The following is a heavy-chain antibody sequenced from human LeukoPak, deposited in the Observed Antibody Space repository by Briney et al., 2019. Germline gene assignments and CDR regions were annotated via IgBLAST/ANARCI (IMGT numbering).Heavy chain of an antibody. CDR1: GGSISSYY. CDR2: IYASGST. J-gene: IGHJ4*02. CDR3: AGGTPRY. V-gene: IGHV4-4*07. Sequence: SETLSLTCTVSGGSISSYYWSWIRQPAGKGLEWIGRIYASGSTSYNPSLRSRVTMSVDTSRNQFSLKLSSVTAADTAVYYCAGGTPRYWGQGTLVTVSS.